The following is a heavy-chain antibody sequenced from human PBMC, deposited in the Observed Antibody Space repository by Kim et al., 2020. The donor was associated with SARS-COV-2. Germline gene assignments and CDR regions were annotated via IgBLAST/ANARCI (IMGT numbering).Heavy chain of an antibody. Sequence: ASVKVSCKASGYTFTSYVIHWVRQAPGQRLEWMGWINAGNGNTKYSQKFQGRVTITTDTSASTAYMDLSSLRSEDTAVYYCARDRAGIVGASAAFDIWGQGTMVTVSS. CDR3: ARDRAGIVGASAAFDI. V-gene: IGHV1-3*01. CDR1: GYTFTSYV. CDR2: INAGNGNT. J-gene: IGHJ3*02. D-gene: IGHD1-26*01.